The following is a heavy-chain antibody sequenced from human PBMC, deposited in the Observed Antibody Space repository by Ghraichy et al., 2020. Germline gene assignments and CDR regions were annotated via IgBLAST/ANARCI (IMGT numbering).Heavy chain of an antibody. D-gene: IGHD2-15*01. V-gene: IGHV3-64*01. CDR1: GLSFSSHV. J-gene: IGHJ6*02. Sequence: LSLTCVGSGLSFSSHVIHWVRQVSGKGLEYVSAIRSDGGSTYYETSVKGRFTMSRDHFKNTVYLQMGSLRVEDKGVYYCARGKYCGGGSCFSPFYFNGLDVWGRGTTVIVSS. CDR2: IRSDGGST. CDR3: ARGKYCGGGSCFSPFYFNGLDV.